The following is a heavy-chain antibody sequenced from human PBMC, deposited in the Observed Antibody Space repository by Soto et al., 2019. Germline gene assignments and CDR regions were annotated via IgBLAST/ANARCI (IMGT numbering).Heavy chain of an antibody. V-gene: IGHV4-39*01. D-gene: IGHD6-19*01. CDR1: GGSISSSSYY. CDR3: ARHAQSGWYYYYYGMDV. Sequence: QLQLQESGPGLVKPSETLSLTCTVSGGSISSSSYYWGWIRQPPGKGLEWIGSIYYSGSTYYNPSLKRRVTISVDTSQNQFSLKLSSVTAADTAVYYWARHAQSGWYYYYYGMDVWGKGTTVTVSS. J-gene: IGHJ6*04. CDR2: IYYSGST.